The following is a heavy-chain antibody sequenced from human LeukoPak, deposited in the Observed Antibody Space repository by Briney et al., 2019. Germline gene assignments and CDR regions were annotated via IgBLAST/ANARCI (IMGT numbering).Heavy chain of an antibody. Sequence: SETLSLTRTVSGGSISSYYWSWIRQPPGKGLEWIGYIYYSGSTNYKPPLKSRVTISVDTSKNQFSLKLSSVTAADTVVYYCARVSGYSYGNSYYYYYGMDVWGQGTTVTVSS. J-gene: IGHJ6*02. D-gene: IGHD5-18*01. CDR1: GGSISSYY. CDR2: IYYSGST. V-gene: IGHV4-59*01. CDR3: ARVSGYSYGNSYYYYYGMDV.